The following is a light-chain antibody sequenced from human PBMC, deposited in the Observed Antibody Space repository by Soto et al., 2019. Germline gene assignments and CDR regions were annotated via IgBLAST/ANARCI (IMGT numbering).Light chain of an antibody. Sequence: QSALTQPASVPGSPGQSITISCTGTSSDIGAHDDVSWYQQHPGKVPKLLIYGVTDRPSGISNRFSGSKSGNVASLTISGLQAEDEADYYCCSYTSDLTPYVFGTGTKVTVL. J-gene: IGLJ1*01. CDR1: SSDIGAHDD. CDR2: GVT. V-gene: IGLV2-14*03. CDR3: CSYTSDLTPYV.